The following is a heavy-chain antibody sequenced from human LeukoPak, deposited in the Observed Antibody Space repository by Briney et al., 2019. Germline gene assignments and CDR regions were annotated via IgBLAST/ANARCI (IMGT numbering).Heavy chain of an antibody. D-gene: IGHD3-22*01. CDR1: GGSINNYY. CDR3: ARDSSGYAGAFDM. J-gene: IGHJ3*02. Sequence: SDTLSLTCTVSGGSINNYYWNWIRQPPGKGLEWIGYISYRGSTNYSPSLQSRVTISVDTSKNQFSLKLASVTAADTAVYYCARDSSGYAGAFDMWGQGTMVTVSS. V-gene: IGHV4-59*01. CDR2: ISYRGST.